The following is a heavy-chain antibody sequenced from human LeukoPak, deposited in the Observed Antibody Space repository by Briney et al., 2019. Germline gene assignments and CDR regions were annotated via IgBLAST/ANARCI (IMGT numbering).Heavy chain of an antibody. Sequence: PGGSLRLSCAASGFTFSSYSMNWVRQAPGKGLEWVSSISSSSSYIYYADSVKGRFIISRDNAKNSLYLQMNSLRAEDTAVYYCARTIAAAGEVDYWGQGTLVTVSS. CDR3: ARTIAAAGEVDY. J-gene: IGHJ4*02. V-gene: IGHV3-21*01. CDR1: GFTFSSYS. CDR2: ISSSSSYI. D-gene: IGHD6-13*01.